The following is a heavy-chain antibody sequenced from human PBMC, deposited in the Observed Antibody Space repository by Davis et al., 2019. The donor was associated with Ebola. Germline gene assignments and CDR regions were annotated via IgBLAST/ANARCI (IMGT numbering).Heavy chain of an antibody. CDR3: AKVGRAMPGTY. D-gene: IGHD6-19*01. CDR2: VYSGGST. CDR1: GFTFSSYS. Sequence: SLKISCAAPGFTFSSYSMNWVRQAPGQGLECVSVVYSGGSTFYADSVKGRFTISRDNAKNSLYLQMNSLRAEDTAMYYCAKVGRAMPGTYWGQGTRVTVSS. J-gene: IGHJ4*02. V-gene: IGHV3-21*04.